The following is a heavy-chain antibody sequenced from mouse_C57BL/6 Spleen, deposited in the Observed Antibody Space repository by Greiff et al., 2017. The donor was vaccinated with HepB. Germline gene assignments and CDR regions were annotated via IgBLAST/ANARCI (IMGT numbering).Heavy chain of an antibody. J-gene: IGHJ2*01. D-gene: IGHD1-1*01. Sequence: LQESGAELARPGASVKLSCKASGYTFTSYGISWVKQRTGQGLEWIGEIYPRSGNTYYNEKFKGKATLTADKSSSTAYMELRSLTSEDSAVYFCASSDYCSSHFDYWGQGTTLTVSS. CDR3: ASSDYCSSHFDY. CDR1: GYTFTSYG. CDR2: IYPRSGNT. V-gene: IGHV1-81*01.